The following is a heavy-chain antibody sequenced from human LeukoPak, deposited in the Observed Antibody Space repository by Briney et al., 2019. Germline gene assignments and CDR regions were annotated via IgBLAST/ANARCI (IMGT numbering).Heavy chain of an antibody. Sequence: GGSLRLSCAASGFPYTNYWMSWVREPPGKGLEWVANIKQDGSEQYYVDSVEGRFTISRDKAKNSLFLQMNSLRGEDMAVYYCVRALGSSSADSWGQGTLVTVPS. J-gene: IGHJ4*02. D-gene: IGHD6-6*01. CDR3: VRALGSSSADS. V-gene: IGHV3-7*01. CDR2: IKQDGSEQ. CDR1: GFPYTNYW.